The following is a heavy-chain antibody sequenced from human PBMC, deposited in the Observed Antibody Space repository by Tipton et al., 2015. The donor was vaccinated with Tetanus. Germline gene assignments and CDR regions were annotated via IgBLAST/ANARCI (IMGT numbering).Heavy chain of an antibody. D-gene: IGHD3-22*01. V-gene: IGHV1-2*02. Sequence: QVQLVQSGAEVTKPGASVKVSCRASGYSFTGYYIHWLRQTPGQGLEWMGCINSNNGGTNYAQKFPGSVTMTRDTSISTAYMELSRLRSDDTAVYYCARGMDYDSSGIDDFWGQGTLVTVSS. CDR1: GYSFTGYY. CDR3: ARGMDYDSSGIDDF. J-gene: IGHJ4*02. CDR2: INSNNGGT.